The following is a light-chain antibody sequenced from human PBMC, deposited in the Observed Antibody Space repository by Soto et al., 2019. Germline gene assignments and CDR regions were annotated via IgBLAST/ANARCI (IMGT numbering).Light chain of an antibody. Sequence: EVVLPQSPGTLSLSPGEIATLSCRASQSVSNKYLAWYQQKPGQAPRLLIFGSSDRATGIPDRFSGSVSGTDFTLTISRLEPEDFAVYYCQQYGSSPPYTFGQGTKLEIK. CDR2: GSS. CDR3: QQYGSSPPYT. V-gene: IGKV3-20*01. J-gene: IGKJ2*01. CDR1: QSVSNKY.